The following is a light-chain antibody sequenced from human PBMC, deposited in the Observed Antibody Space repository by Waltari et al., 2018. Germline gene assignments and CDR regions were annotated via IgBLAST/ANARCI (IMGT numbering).Light chain of an antibody. CDR1: SRDVGSYNL. Sequence: QSALTQPASVSGSPGQSITISCTGTSRDVGSYNLVSWYQQPPGKAPKLMIYVVSKRPSGVSNRFSGSKSGNTASLTISGLQAEDEADYYCCSYAGSSTGVFGGGTKLTVL. J-gene: IGLJ3*02. CDR3: CSYAGSSTGV. CDR2: VVS. V-gene: IGLV2-23*02.